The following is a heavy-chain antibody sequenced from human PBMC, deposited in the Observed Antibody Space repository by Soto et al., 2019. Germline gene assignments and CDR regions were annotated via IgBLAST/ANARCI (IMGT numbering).Heavy chain of an antibody. CDR3: ASVLGSRRSGSYPSY. CDR2: ISTNNDVI. J-gene: IGHJ4*02. Sequence: EVQLVESGGGLVQPGGSLRLSCAASGFSISDCSMNWVRRAPGKGLEWISYISTNNDVIYYADSVKGRFTISRDNAKNSLYLQMNSLRAEDTALYYCASVLGSRRSGSYPSYWGQGTLVTVSS. D-gene: IGHD3-10*01. CDR1: GFSISDCS. V-gene: IGHV3-48*01.